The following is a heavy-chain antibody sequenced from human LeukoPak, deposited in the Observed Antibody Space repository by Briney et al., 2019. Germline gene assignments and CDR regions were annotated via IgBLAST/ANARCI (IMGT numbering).Heavy chain of an antibody. Sequence: PSETLSLXCTVSGGSISSGDYYWSWIRQPPGKGLEWIGYIYYSGITYYNPSLKSRVTISVDTSKNQFSLKLSSVTAADTAVYYCARNHYYGSGSYADYWGQGTLVTVSS. CDR2: IYYSGIT. CDR1: GGSISSGDYY. CDR3: ARNHYYGSGSYADY. D-gene: IGHD3-10*01. J-gene: IGHJ4*02. V-gene: IGHV4-30-4*08.